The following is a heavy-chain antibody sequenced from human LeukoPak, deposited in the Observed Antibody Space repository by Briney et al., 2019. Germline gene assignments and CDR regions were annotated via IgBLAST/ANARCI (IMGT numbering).Heavy chain of an antibody. Sequence: SQTLSLTCTVSGASISSGGYSWSWIRQPPGKGLEWIGYIYHSGSTYYNPSLKSRVTISVDRSKNQFSLKLNSVTAAGTAVYYCARGGWFGELSSDYWGQGTLVTVSS. J-gene: IGHJ4*02. CDR2: IYHSGST. D-gene: IGHD3-10*01. CDR3: ARGGWFGELSSDY. CDR1: GASISSGGYS. V-gene: IGHV4-30-2*01.